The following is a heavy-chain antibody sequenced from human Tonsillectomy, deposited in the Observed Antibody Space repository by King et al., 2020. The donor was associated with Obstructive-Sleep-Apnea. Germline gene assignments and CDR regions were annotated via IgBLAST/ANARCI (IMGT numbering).Heavy chain of an antibody. CDR2: IFGNDDK. CDR3: AHTSVSYYYGPGNSYTFAY. J-gene: IGHJ4*02. Sequence: TLKESGPTLVEPTQTLTLTCAFSGFSLSSSGVGVGWIRQPPGKALEWRSLIFGNDDKSYSPSLKSRVTITKDTSKNQVVLTMTNMDHVDTATYYCAHTSVSYYYGPGNSYTFAYWGQGTLVTVSS. CDR1: GFSLSSSGVG. V-gene: IGHV2-5*01. D-gene: IGHD3-10*01.